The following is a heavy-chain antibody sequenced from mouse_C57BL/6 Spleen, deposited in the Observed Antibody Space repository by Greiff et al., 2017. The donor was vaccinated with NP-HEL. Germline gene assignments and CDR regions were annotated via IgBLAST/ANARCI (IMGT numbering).Heavy chain of an antibody. J-gene: IGHJ3*01. V-gene: IGHV1-69*01. Sequence: QVQLQQPGAELVMPGASVKLSCKASGYTFTSYWMHWVKQRPGQGLEWIGEIDPSDSYTNYNQKFKGKSTLTVGKSSSTAYMPLSSLTSDDSAVDYCARALDSSGPAWFADWGQGTLVTVSA. CDR1: GYTFTSYW. CDR3: ARALDSSGPAWFAD. D-gene: IGHD3-2*02. CDR2: IDPSDSYT.